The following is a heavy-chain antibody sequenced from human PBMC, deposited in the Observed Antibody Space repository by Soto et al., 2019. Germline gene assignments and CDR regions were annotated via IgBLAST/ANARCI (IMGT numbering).Heavy chain of an antibody. J-gene: IGHJ2*01. CDR3: AQTLGLAVAGPGRFDL. D-gene: IGHD6-19*01. CDR2: IAPMFGTA. CDR1: GGTFSRYA. V-gene: IGHV1-69*12. Sequence: QVQLVQSGAEVKKYGSSVNVSCKASGGTFSRYAISWVRQAPGQGLEWMGGIAPMFGTANYAQKFQGRVTITADESTSTAYMELSSLRSDDTAVYYCAQTLGLAVAGPGRFDLWGRGTLVTVSS.